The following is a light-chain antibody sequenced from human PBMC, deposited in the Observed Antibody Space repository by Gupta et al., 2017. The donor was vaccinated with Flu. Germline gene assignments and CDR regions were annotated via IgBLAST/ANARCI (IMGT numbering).Light chain of an antibody. CDR2: DVT. V-gene: IGLV2-14*03. CDR1: SSAIGDYNF. Sequence: QSALTQPASVSGSPGQSITISSSGSSSAIGDYNFVSWYQQHPGKAPNLIIYDVTHRPSGVSLRFAGSKSGNTASLTISGLQAEDEADYYCGSYTAINTWLFGGGTHLTVL. J-gene: IGLJ2*01. CDR3: GSYTAINTWL.